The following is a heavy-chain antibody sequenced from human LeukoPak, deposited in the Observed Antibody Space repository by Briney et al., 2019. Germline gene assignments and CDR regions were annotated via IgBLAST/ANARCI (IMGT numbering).Heavy chain of an antibody. CDR3: ARVADGDKYGGRDY. V-gene: IGHV3-23*01. D-gene: IGHD5-24*01. CDR2: IAGGGSST. J-gene: IGHJ4*02. CDR1: GFTVSFYA. Sequence: GGSLRLSCAASGFTVSFYAMSWVRQAPGKGLEWVSVIAGGGSSTYYADSVKGRFTISRDNAKDTLYLQMNSLRVEDTAVYYCARVADGDKYGGRDYWGQGALVIVSS.